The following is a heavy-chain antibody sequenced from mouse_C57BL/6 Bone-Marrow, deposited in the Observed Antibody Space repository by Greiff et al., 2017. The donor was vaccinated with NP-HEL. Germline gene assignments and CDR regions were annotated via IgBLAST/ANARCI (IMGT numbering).Heavy chain of an antibody. V-gene: IGHV14-4*01. CDR2: IDPENGDT. CDR1: GFNIKDDY. CDR3: TTDRPYGSSYVVFMDY. J-gene: IGHJ4*01. Sequence: EVQLQQSGAELVRPGASVKLSCTASGFNIKDDYMHWVKQRPEQGLEWIGWIDPENGDTEYASKFPGKATITADTSSNTAYLQLSSLTSEDTAVYYCTTDRPYGSSYVVFMDYWGQGTSVTVSS. D-gene: IGHD1-1*01.